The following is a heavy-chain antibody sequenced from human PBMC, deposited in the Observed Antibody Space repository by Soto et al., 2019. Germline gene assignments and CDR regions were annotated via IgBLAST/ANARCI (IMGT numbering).Heavy chain of an antibody. D-gene: IGHD3-9*01. CDR3: AKEDYDILTGYYPSGAFDS. CDR1: GFTFSSYA. Sequence: GGSLRLSCAASGFTFSSYAMSWVRQAPGKGLEWVSAISGSGGSTYYADSVKGRFTISRDNSKNTLYLQMNSLRAEDTAVYHCAKEDYDILTGYYPSGAFDSWGQGTMVTVS. V-gene: IGHV3-23*01. J-gene: IGHJ3*02. CDR2: ISGSGGST.